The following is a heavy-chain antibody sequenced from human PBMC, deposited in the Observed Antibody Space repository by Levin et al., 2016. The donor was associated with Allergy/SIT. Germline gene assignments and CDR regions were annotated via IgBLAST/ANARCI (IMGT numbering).Heavy chain of an antibody. V-gene: IGHV1-69*13. Sequence: SVKVSCKASGGTFSSYAISWVRQAPGQGLEWMGGIIPIFGTANYAQKFQGRVTITADESTSTAYMELSSLRSEDTAVYYCAISDTAMAPLDAWGQGTLVTVSS. CDR1: GGTFSSYA. CDR2: IIPIFGTA. D-gene: IGHD5-18*01. CDR3: AISDTAMAPLDA. J-gene: IGHJ5*02.